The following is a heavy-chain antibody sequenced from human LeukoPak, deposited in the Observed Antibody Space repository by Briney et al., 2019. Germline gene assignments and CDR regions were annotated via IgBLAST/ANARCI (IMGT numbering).Heavy chain of an antibody. J-gene: IGHJ4*02. V-gene: IGHV3-48*01. CDR3: SRGGNEFDF. Sequence: TGGSLRLSCAASGFTFSDYSMNWVRQAPGKGLEWLAYISRSSNNIFYADSVRGRLTISRDDAKNSLYLQMNSLRAEDTAVYYCSRGGNEFDFWGQGTLVTVSS. CDR2: ISRSSNNI. D-gene: IGHD2-15*01. CDR1: GFTFSDYS.